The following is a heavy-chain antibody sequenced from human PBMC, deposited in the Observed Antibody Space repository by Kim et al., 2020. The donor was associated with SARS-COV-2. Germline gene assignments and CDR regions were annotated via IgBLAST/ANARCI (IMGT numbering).Heavy chain of an antibody. V-gene: IGHV6-1*01. CDR3: AGGYASGAWHDY. D-gene: IGHD6-25*01. J-gene: IGHJ4*02. Sequence: DYADSVKSRITTIQNTSKTQFSLQLKSVTPEDTAVYYCAGGYASGAWHDYWGQGTLVTVSS.